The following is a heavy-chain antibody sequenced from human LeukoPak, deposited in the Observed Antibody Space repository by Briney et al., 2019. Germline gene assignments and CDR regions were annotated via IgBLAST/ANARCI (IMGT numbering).Heavy chain of an antibody. CDR1: GFTFSSYA. J-gene: IGHJ3*02. CDR2: ISYDGSNK. CDR3: ARGSVVVTTISDAFDI. V-gene: IGHV3-30-3*01. D-gene: IGHD2-21*02. Sequence: PGGSLRLSCAASGFTFSSYAMHWVRQAPGKGLEWVAVISYDGSNKYYADSVKGRFTISRDNSKNTLYLQMNSLRAEDTAVYYCARGSVVVTTISDAFDIWGQGTMVTVSS.